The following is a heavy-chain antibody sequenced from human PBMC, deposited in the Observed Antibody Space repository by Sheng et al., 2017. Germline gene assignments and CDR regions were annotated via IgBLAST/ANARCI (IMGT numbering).Heavy chain of an antibody. V-gene: IGHV3-33*01. J-gene: IGHJ4*02. D-gene: IGHD1-26*01. Sequence: QVQLVESGGGVVQPGRSLRLSCAASGFTFSSYGMHWVRQAPGKGLEWVAVIWYDGSNKYYADSVKGRFTISRDNSKNTLYLQMNSLRAEDTAVYYCHGAGGSYSATDVDYWGQGTLVTVSS. CDR3: HGAGGSYSATDVDY. CDR1: GFTFSSYG. CDR2: IWYDGSNK.